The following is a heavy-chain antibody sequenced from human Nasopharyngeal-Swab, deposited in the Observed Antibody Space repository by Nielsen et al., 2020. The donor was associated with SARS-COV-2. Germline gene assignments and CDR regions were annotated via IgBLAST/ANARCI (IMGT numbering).Heavy chain of an antibody. CDR2: ISGRGDTT. D-gene: IGHD2-21*01. CDR3: AKAPYLRGLDV. J-gene: IGHJ6*02. CDR1: GFTFSSYA. V-gene: IGHV3-23*01. Sequence: GESLKISCAASGFTFSSYAMTWVRQAPGKGLEWVSIISGRGDTTYYADSVNDRFTISRDNSKNTLYLQTNSLRVEDTAVYYCAKAPYLRGLDVWGQGTTVTVSS.